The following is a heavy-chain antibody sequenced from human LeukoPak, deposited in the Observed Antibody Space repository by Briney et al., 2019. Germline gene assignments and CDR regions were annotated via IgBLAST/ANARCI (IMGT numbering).Heavy chain of an antibody. Sequence: PSETLSLTCAVYGGSFSGYYWSWIRQPPGMGLEWIGEINHSGSTNYNPSLKSRVTISVDTSKNQFSLKLSSVTAADTAVYYCARGSVAILDYWGQGTLVTVSS. J-gene: IGHJ4*02. CDR2: INHSGST. CDR3: ARGSVAILDY. D-gene: IGHD5-12*01. V-gene: IGHV4-34*01. CDR1: GGSFSGYY.